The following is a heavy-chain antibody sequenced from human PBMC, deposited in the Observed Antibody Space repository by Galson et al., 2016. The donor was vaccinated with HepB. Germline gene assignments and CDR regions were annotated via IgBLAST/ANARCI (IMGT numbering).Heavy chain of an antibody. Sequence: SLRLSCAASGFIFANYAMTWVRQAPGKGLEWVSTISGSGGSTHYADSVKGRFTVSRDNSKNTLFLEVNSLRAEDTAMYYCARNYFGSGSYHILYYFDYWGQGTLVTVSS. CDR1: GFIFANYA. CDR3: ARNYFGSGSYHILYYFDY. V-gene: IGHV3-23*01. D-gene: IGHD3-10*01. J-gene: IGHJ4*02. CDR2: ISGSGGST.